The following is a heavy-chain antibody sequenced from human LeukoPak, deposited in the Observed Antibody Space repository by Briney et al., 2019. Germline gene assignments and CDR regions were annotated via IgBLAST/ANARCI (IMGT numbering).Heavy chain of an antibody. CDR3: ARVYSGRFVAAGQYYFDY. V-gene: IGHV4-39*07. J-gene: IGHJ4*02. Sequence: PSETLSLTCTVSGGSISSSSYYWGWIRQPPGKGLEWIGSIYYSGSTYYNPSLKSRVTISVDTSKNQFSLKLSSVTAADTAVYYCARVYSGRFVAAGQYYFDYWGQGTLVTVSS. D-gene: IGHD6-13*01. CDR1: GGSISSSSYY. CDR2: IYYSGST.